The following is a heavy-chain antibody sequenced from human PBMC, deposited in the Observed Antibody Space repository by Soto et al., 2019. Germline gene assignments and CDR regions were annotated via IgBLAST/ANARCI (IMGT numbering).Heavy chain of an antibody. D-gene: IGHD1-1*01. Sequence: QITLKEAGPTLVKPTETLTLTCTFSGFSFTTTRMGVGWTRHPPGKALEWLAIIYWDGESRYNPLLRRRLTLTEDTSTNQVVLTMTNMDPKATASYYCAHRDSTGTTTYFDSWGQGIPVTVAS. J-gene: IGHJ4*02. CDR2: IYWDGES. CDR3: AHRDSTGTTTYFDS. CDR1: GFSFTTTRMG. V-gene: IGHV2-5*02.